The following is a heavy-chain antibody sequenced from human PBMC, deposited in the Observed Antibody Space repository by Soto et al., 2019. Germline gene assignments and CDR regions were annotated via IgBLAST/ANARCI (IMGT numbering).Heavy chain of an antibody. D-gene: IGHD5-12*01. J-gene: IGHJ3*01. CDR1: GFTLTNYA. V-gene: IGHV3-23*01. Sequence: VQLLVSGGGSVQPGGSLRLSCEVSGFTLTNYAMSWVRQAPGKGLEWVSQISASGDRTYYADSVKGRFTISKDTSTNTLFLQMNSLRGEDSAVYYCEGSWTWGQGTMVTVSS. CDR3: EGSWT. CDR2: ISASGDRT.